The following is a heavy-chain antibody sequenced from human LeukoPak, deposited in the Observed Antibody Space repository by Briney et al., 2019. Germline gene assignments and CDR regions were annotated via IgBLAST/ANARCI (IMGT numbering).Heavy chain of an antibody. J-gene: IGHJ4*02. D-gene: IGHD6-13*01. Sequence: SSETLSLTCTVSGGSISSYYWSWIRQPPGKGLEWIGYIYYSGSTNYNPSLKSRVTISVDTSKNQFSLKLSSVTAADTAVYYCARHPSAAAKLLFDYWGQGTLVTVSS. CDR3: ARHPSAAAKLLFDY. V-gene: IGHV4-59*08. CDR1: GGSISSYY. CDR2: IYYSGST.